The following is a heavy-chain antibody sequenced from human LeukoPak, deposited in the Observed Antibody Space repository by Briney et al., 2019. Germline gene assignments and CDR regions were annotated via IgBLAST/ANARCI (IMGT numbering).Heavy chain of an antibody. CDR3: ARGLSFSPTYYFDY. CDR1: GYTFTSYG. V-gene: IGHV1-18*01. CDR2: ISAYNGNT. D-gene: IGHD3-16*02. J-gene: IGHJ4*02. Sequence: ASVKVSCKASGYTFTSYGISWVRQAPGQGLEWKGWISAYNGNTNYAQKLQGRVTMTTDTSTSTAYMELRSLRSDDTAVYYCARGLSFSPTYYFDYWGQGTLVTVSS.